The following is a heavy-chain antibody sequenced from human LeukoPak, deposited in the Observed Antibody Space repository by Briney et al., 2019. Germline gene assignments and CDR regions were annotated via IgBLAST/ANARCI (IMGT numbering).Heavy chain of an antibody. V-gene: IGHV3-21*01. CDR2: ISGSGRSI. Sequence: GGSLRLSCAASRFTFSDYGVNWVRQAPGKGLEWVSSISGSGRSIFYADSVRGRFTISRDNAKNSLYLQMNSLRAEDTAVYYCARDYFYCGGDCFVDYWGQGTLVTVSS. D-gene: IGHD2-21*02. CDR1: RFTFSDYG. CDR3: ARDYFYCGGDCFVDY. J-gene: IGHJ4*02.